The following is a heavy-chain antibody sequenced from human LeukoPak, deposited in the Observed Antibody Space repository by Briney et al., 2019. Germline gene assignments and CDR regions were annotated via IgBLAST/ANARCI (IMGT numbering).Heavy chain of an antibody. V-gene: IGHV3-48*01. Sequence: GGSLRLSCAASGFNFIDYSMNWVRQAPGKGLEWISYIGISSGNTKYADSVKGRFTISRDKARNSLYLQMNSLRVEDTAVYYCARDHRHAFGNWGHGTLVTVSS. CDR3: ARDHRHAFGN. J-gene: IGHJ4*01. CDR1: GFNFIDYS. CDR2: IGISSGNT.